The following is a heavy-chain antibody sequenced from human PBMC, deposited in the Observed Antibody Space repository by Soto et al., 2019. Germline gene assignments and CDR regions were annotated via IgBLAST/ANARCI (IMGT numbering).Heavy chain of an antibody. J-gene: IGHJ4*02. CDR2: IIPIFGTA. Sequence: ASVKVSCKASGGTFSSYAISWVRQAPGQGLEWMGGIIPIFGTANYAQKFQGRVTITADESTSTAYMELSSLRSEDTAVYYCARTYYYDSSGYYYFDYWGQGTLVTVSS. CDR3: ARTYYYDSSGYYYFDY. D-gene: IGHD3-22*01. V-gene: IGHV1-69*13. CDR1: GGTFSSYA.